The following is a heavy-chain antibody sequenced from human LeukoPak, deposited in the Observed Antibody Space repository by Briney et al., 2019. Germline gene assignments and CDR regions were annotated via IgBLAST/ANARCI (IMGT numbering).Heavy chain of an antibody. V-gene: IGHV1-46*01. J-gene: IGHJ4*02. CDR1: GYTFTSYY. D-gene: IGHD1-26*01. CDR2: INPSGGST. Sequence: ASVKVSCKASGYTFTSYYMHWVRQAPGQGLEWMGIINPSGGSTNYAQKFQGRVTITADESTSTAYMELSSLRSEDTAVYYCARALVGAAADYWGQGTLVTVSS. CDR3: ARALVGAAADY.